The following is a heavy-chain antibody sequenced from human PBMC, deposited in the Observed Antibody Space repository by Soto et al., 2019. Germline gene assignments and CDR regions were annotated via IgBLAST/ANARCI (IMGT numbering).Heavy chain of an antibody. V-gene: IGHV1-69*12. J-gene: IGHJ4*02. D-gene: IGHD5-18*01. CDR3: ASGIQLWLRRINNGYSG. Sequence: QVQLVQSGAEVKKPESSVKVSCKAPGGTFRTYAISWVRQAPGQGLEWMGGIIPMFGTANYAQRFQDRVTITADESTNTVYMELSSRRSEYTAVYFCASGIQLWLRRINNGYSGWGQGTLVTVSS. CDR2: IIPMFGTA. CDR1: GGTFRTYA.